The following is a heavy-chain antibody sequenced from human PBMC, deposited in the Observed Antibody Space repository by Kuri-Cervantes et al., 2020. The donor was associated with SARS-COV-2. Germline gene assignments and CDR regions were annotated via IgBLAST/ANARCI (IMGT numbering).Heavy chain of an antibody. CDR2: MNPNSGNT. J-gene: IGHJ3*02. D-gene: IGHD6-19*01. CDR3: ARPSRRGSGWLAFDI. Sequence: ASVKVSCKASGGTFSSYAISWVRQGPGQGLEWMGWMNPNSGNTGYAQKFQGRVTITRNTSISTAYMELSSLRSEDTAVYYCARPSRRGSGWLAFDIWGQGTMVTVSS. V-gene: IGHV1-8*03. CDR1: GGTFSSYA.